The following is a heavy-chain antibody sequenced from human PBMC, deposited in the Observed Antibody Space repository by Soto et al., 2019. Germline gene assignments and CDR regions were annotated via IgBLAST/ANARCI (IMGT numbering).Heavy chain of an antibody. CDR3: AKAPSFWSGPDY. CDR2: MSGSGYST. CDR1: GYTFTNYA. V-gene: IGHV3-23*01. D-gene: IGHD3-3*01. Sequence: PGGSLRLSCAASGYTFTNYAMHWVRQAPGKGLEWVSGMSGSGYSTYYADSAKGRFSISGDNSKSTLYLQMNSLRTEDTAVYYCAKAPSFWSGPDYWGQGTLVTVSS. J-gene: IGHJ4*02.